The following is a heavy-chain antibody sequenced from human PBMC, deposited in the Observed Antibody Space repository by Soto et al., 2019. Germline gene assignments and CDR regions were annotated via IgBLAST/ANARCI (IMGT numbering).Heavy chain of an antibody. CDR1: GYTFTSYY. D-gene: IGHD2-8*01. V-gene: IGHV1-46*01. J-gene: IGHJ4*02. CDR2: INPSGGST. CDR3: ARPPFPGCLNAVCYPLDY. Sequence: QVRLVQSGAGVKKPGASVKISCKASGYTFTSYYMHWVRQAPGQGLEWMGIINPSGGSTNYAQKLQGRVGMTRDPFENTVYMELKSLGSEDTAVYYRARPPFPGCLNAVCYPLDYCGQGTLVTVSS.